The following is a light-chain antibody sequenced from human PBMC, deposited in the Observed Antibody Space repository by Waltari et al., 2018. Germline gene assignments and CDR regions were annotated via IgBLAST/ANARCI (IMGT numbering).Light chain of an antibody. CDR3: SSNAGGHVV. V-gene: IGLV2-23*02. J-gene: IGLJ1*01. CDR2: EVP. Sequence: QSALTQPASVSGSPGQSPPIPCPGARRDFGKSTLVSCFQKYPGKAPTLLIYEVPNRPSGVSHRFAGSKSGNTASLTISGLRTEDEADYYCSSNAGGHVVFGSGTKVTVL. CDR1: RRDFGKSTL.